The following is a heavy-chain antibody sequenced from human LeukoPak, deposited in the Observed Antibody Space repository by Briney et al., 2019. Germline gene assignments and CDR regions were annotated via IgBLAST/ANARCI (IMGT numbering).Heavy chain of an antibody. CDR3: ARALYGVFDY. Sequence: PGGSLILSCAASGFPFSSYEMNWVRQAPGKGLEWVSYISSSGSTIYYADSLKGRFTISRDNAKNSLYLQINSLRAEGTAVYYCARALYGVFDYWGQGTLVTVSS. J-gene: IGHJ4*02. V-gene: IGHV3-48*03. CDR1: GFPFSSYE. CDR2: ISSSGSTI. D-gene: IGHD4-17*01.